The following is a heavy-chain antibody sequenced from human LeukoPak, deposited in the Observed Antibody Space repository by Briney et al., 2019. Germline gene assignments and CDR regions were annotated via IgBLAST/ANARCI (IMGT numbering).Heavy chain of an antibody. J-gene: IGHJ6*03. Sequence: ASVKVSCKASGYTFTSYGISWVRQAPGQGLEWMGWISAYNGNTNYAQKLQGRVTMTTDTSTSTAYMELRSLRSDDTAIYYCARNLYSGTSLAYYYYSYMDVWGKGTTVTVTS. CDR3: ARNLYSGTSLAYYYYSYMDV. CDR2: ISAYNGNT. CDR1: GYTFTSYG. D-gene: IGHD3-10*01. V-gene: IGHV1-18*01.